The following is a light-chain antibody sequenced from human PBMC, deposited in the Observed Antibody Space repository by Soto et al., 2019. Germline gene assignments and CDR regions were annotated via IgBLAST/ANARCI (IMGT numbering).Light chain of an antibody. CDR1: QGISSF. CDR3: QQLNIDSYPIT. V-gene: IGKV1-9*01. Sequence: IQLTQSPSSLSASIGDRVTITCRASQGISSFLAWYQQKPGKAPKLLIYAASTLQSGIPSRFSGSGSGTYFTLTISSPQPEDFATYYCQQLNIDSYPITFGQGTRLEIK. J-gene: IGKJ5*01. CDR2: AAS.